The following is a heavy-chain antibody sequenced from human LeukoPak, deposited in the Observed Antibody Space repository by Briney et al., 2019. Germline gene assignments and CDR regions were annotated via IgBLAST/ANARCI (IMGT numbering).Heavy chain of an antibody. Sequence: SETLSLTCAVYGGSFSGYYWSWIRQPPGKGLEWIGYIYYSGSTNYNPSLKSRVTISVDTSKNQFSLKLISVTAAATAVYYCARVGGGKAVGGGHPIIDYWGQGTLVTVSS. CDR1: GGSFSGYY. J-gene: IGHJ4*02. D-gene: IGHD6-19*01. V-gene: IGHV4-59*01. CDR3: ARVGGGKAVGGGHPIIDY. CDR2: IYYSGST.